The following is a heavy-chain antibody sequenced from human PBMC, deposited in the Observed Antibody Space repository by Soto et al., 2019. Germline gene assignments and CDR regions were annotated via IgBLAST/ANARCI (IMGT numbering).Heavy chain of an antibody. CDR1: GYTFTSYY. J-gene: IGHJ3*02. CDR2: INPSGGST. Sequence: ASVKVSCKASGYTFTSYYMHWVRQAPGQRLEWMGIINPSGGSTSYAQKFQGRVTMTRDTSTSTVYMELSSLRSEDTAVYYCASHTLSGHDAFDIWGQGTMVTVSS. D-gene: IGHD6-25*01. CDR3: ASHTLSGHDAFDI. V-gene: IGHV1-46*01.